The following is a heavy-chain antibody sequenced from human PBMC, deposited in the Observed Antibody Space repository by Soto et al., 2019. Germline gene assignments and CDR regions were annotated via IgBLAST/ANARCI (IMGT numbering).Heavy chain of an antibody. V-gene: IGHV3-30*03. D-gene: IGHD5-18*01. CDR3: AIEAGGIQLCQPALYYFDY. J-gene: IGHJ4*01. Sequence: GGSLRLSCAASGFTFSSYGMHWVRQAPGKGLEWVAVISYDGSNKYYADSVKVRFTISRDNSKNTLYLQMNSPRAEDTAVYYFAIEAGGIQLCQPALYYFDYWGHGTLVTASS. CDR2: ISYDGSNK. CDR1: GFTFSSYG.